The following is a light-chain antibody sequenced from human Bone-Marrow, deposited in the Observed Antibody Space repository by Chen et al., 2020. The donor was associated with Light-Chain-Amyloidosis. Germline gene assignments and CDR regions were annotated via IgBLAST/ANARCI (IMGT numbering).Light chain of an antibody. CDR3: QSSDSSCTYEVI. J-gene: IGLJ2*01. V-gene: IGLV3-25*02. CDR2: RDT. Sequence: SHALTQPPSASVSPGQTPMITCPGHDVPTQYAYWYQQKPVQAPVLVIHRDTQRLSWISERFSGSSSGTEATLTISGVQAEDEADYHCQSSDSSCTYEVIFGGGTRLTVL. CDR1: DVPTQY.